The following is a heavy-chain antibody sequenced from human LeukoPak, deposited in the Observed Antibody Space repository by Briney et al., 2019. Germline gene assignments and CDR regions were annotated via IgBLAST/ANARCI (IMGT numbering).Heavy chain of an antibody. V-gene: IGHV3-23*01. D-gene: IGHD2-21*02. CDR1: GFTFITYA. CDR2: ISGSDSGT. Sequence: GGSLRLSCEASGFTFITYAMSWVRQAPGKGLQWDSGISGSDSGTYYTDSVKGRFTISRDNSKNTEYLQIDSLRAEDTAVYYCAKCMSGSGVCLNFDSWGQGILVTVSS. J-gene: IGHJ4*02. CDR3: AKCMSGSGVCLNFDS.